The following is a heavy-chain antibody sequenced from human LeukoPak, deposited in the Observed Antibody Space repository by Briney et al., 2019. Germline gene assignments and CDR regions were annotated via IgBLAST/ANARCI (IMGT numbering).Heavy chain of an antibody. CDR2: IYDSGGT. CDR3: ASASGIPGSFYFDY. V-gene: IGHV4-59*01. J-gene: IGHJ4*02. CDR1: GGSISSYY. Sequence: PSETLSLTCTVSGGSISSYYWRWIRPPPGKGREWVGYIYDSGGTKCNLSLKSRVTISLDTYKNQFSLKLSSVTAADTAVYYCASASGIPGSFYFDYWGQGTLVTVSS.